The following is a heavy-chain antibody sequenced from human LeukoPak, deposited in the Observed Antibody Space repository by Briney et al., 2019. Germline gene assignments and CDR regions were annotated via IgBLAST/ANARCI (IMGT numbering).Heavy chain of an antibody. Sequence: GGSLRLSCAASGFTFSNYAMYWVRQAPGKGLEWVAVIWYDGSNKYYADSVKGRFTISRDNSKNTLYLQMNSLRAEDTAVYYCARGAYCSGGRCPGAFDIWGQGTMVTVSS. D-gene: IGHD2-15*01. CDR3: ARGAYCSGGRCPGAFDI. CDR1: GFTFSNYA. CDR2: IWYDGSNK. J-gene: IGHJ3*02. V-gene: IGHV3-33*01.